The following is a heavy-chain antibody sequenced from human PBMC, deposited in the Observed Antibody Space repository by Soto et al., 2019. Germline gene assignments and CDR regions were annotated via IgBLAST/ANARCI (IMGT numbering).Heavy chain of an antibody. V-gene: IGHV3-23*01. CDR2: ISGSGGST. D-gene: IGHD2-2*01. Sequence: EVQLLESGGGLVQPGGSLRLSCAASGFTFSSYAMSWVRQAPGKGLEWVSAISGSGGSTYYADSVKGRFTISRDNSRSTLYLQMNSLKAEDTAVYYCAKDLCSSTSCPYMDVWGQGTTVTVSS. J-gene: IGHJ6*02. CDR3: AKDLCSSTSCPYMDV. CDR1: GFTFSSYA.